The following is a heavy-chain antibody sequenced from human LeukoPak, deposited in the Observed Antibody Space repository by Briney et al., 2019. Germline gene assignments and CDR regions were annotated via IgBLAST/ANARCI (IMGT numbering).Heavy chain of an antibody. V-gene: IGHV3-23*01. CDR1: GFTFKNYV. CDR3: AKDLGWELPAEAY. CDR2: IYGSGVSI. D-gene: IGHD1-26*01. Sequence: PGGSLRLSCVASGFTFKNYVMNWVRQAPGKGLEWLATIYGSGVSISYADSVKGRFTISRDNSNNTLYLQMNSLRAEDTVMYYCAKDLGWELPAEAYWGQGILVTVSS. J-gene: IGHJ4*02.